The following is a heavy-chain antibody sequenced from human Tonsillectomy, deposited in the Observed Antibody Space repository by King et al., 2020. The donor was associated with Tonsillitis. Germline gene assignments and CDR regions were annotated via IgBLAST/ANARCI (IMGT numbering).Heavy chain of an antibody. D-gene: IGHD3-9*01. V-gene: IGHV3-30*18. CDR3: AKTIASDILTGYSHYYYYGMDV. Sequence: VQLVESGGGVVQPGRSLRLSCAASGFTFSTYGIHWVRQAPGRGLEWVAVVSHDGSNKDYADSVKGRFTISRDNSKNTLFLQMNSLRAEDTAVYYCAKTIASDILTGYSHYYYYGMDVWGQGTTVTVSS. CDR2: VSHDGSNK. J-gene: IGHJ6*02. CDR1: GFTFSTYG.